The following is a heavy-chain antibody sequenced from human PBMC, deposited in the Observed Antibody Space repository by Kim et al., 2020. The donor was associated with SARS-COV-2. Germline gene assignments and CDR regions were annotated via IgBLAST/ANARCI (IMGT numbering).Heavy chain of an antibody. D-gene: IGHD3-22*01. J-gene: IGHJ4*02. CDR3: ARLDSSGYWYFDY. Sequence: SETLSLTCSVSGGSITTSYWSWVRQPPGMGLEGIGYISYSGTASYNPSLDSRATMSVDTSKNEFSLKVYSMSAADTAGYYCARLDSSGYWYFDYWGQG. CDR2: ISYSGTA. V-gene: IGHV4-59*13. CDR1: GGSITTSY.